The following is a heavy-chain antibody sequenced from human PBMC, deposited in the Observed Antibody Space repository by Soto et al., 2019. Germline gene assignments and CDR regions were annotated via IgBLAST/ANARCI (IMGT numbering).Heavy chain of an antibody. CDR1: GFSFSSFT. V-gene: IGHV3-23*01. Sequence: GGSLRLSCAASGFSFSSFTMSWVRQAPGKTLEWVSTISGSGGATYYADSVKGRFTISRDDSQNTLYLQVSSLRAEDTAVYYCAKAHLGALDRFDSWGQGTLVTVSS. CDR3: AKAHLGALDRFDS. CDR2: ISGSGGAT. D-gene: IGHD3-3*01. J-gene: IGHJ4*02.